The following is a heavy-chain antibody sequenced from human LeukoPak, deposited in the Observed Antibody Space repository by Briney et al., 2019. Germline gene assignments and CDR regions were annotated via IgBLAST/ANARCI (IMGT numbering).Heavy chain of an antibody. V-gene: IGHV3-21*01. CDR1: GFTFSSYS. Sequence: PGGSLRLSCAASGFTFSSYSMSWVRQAPGKGLEWVSSISSSSSYIYYADSVKGRFTISRDNAKNSLYLQMNSLRAEDTAVYYCASDLTSDSSGWYGWGQGTLVTVSS. CDR3: ASDLTSDSSGWYG. J-gene: IGHJ4*02. CDR2: ISSSSSYI. D-gene: IGHD6-19*01.